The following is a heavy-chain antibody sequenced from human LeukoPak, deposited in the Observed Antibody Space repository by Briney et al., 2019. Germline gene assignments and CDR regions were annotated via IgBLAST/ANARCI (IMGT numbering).Heavy chain of an antibody. CDR3: ARARGKVVAGDYYYGMDV. D-gene: IGHD2-15*01. Sequence: SETLSLTCTVSGGSISSYYWSWIRQAPGKGLEWIGYIYYSGSTNYNPSLKRRVTISVDTSKNQFSLKLSSVTAADTAVYYCARARGKVVAGDYYYGMDVWGQGTTVTVSS. CDR2: IYYSGST. J-gene: IGHJ6*02. V-gene: IGHV4-59*01. CDR1: GGSISSYY.